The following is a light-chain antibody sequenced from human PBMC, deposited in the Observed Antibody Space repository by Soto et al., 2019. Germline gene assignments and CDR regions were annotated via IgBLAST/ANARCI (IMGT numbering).Light chain of an antibody. J-gene: IGLJ1*01. CDR3: SSYTSSTTEV. CDR1: SSDVGGYNY. CDR2: DVS. Sequence: QSVLTQPASVSGSPGQSITISCTGTSSDVGGYNYVSWYQQHPGKAPKLMIYDVSSRPSGVSNRFSGSKSGNTASLTISGLQAVDEADYYCSSYTSSTTEVFGTGTKVNVL. V-gene: IGLV2-14*01.